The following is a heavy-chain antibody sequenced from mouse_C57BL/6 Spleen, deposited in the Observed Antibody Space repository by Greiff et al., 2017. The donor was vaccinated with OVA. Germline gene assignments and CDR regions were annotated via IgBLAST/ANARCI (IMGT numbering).Heavy chain of an antibody. CDR3: ARYLVTGPFDY. V-gene: IGHV1-50*01. CDR1: GYTFTSYW. Sequence: QVQLQQPGAELVKPGASVKLSCKASGYTFTSYWMQWVKQRPGQGLEWIGEIDPSDSYTNYNQKFKGKATLTVDTSSSTAYMQLSSLTSEDSAVYYCARYLVTGPFDYWGQGTTLTVSS. J-gene: IGHJ2*01. D-gene: IGHD2-5*01. CDR2: IDPSDSYT.